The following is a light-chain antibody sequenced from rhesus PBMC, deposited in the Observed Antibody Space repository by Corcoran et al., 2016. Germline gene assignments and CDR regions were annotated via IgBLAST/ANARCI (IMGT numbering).Light chain of an antibody. CDR3: QQHNSYPPT. V-gene: IGKV1S14*01. J-gene: IGKJ1*01. Sequence: DIQMTQSPSSLSASVGDTVTITCRASQGISNYLAWYQQKPGKAPKPLIYDASNLERGVPSRFSGSGAGTEFTLTIRSLQPEEFAIYYCQQHNSYPPTFGQGTKVEIK. CDR1: QGISNY. CDR2: DAS.